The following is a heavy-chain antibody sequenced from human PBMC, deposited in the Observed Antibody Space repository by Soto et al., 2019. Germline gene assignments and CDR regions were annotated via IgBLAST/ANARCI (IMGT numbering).Heavy chain of an antibody. CDR1: GYTFTGYY. Sequence: WASVKVSFKASGYTFTGYYMHWLRQAPGQGLEWMGWINPNSGGTNYAQKFQGRVTMTRDTSISTAYMELSRLRSDDTAVYYCARDGYSSGWPQGERAFDIWGQGTMVTVSS. D-gene: IGHD6-19*01. V-gene: IGHV1-2*02. J-gene: IGHJ3*02. CDR2: INPNSGGT. CDR3: ARDGYSSGWPQGERAFDI.